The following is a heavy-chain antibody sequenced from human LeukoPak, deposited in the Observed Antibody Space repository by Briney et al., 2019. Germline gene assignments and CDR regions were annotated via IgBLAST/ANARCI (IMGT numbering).Heavy chain of an antibody. CDR2: ISAYNGNT. CDR3: ATSIAARLTPALDY. CDR1: GYTFTSYG. J-gene: IGHJ4*02. Sequence: ASVKVSCMASGYTFTSYGISWVRQAPGQGLEWMGWISAYNGNTNYAQKLQGRVTMTTDTSTSTAYMELRSLRSDDTAVYYCATSIAARLTPALDYWGQGTLVTVSS. V-gene: IGHV1-18*01. D-gene: IGHD6-6*01.